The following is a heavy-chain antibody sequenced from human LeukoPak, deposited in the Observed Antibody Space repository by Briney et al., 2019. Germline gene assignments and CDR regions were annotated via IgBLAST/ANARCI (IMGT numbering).Heavy chain of an antibody. CDR2: IYYSGST. CDR1: GGSINSYY. D-gene: IGHD5-18*01. CDR3: ARVPYSYGYRFDY. Sequence: SETLSLTCSVSGGSINSYYWTWIRQSPGKGLEWIGHIYYSGSTKYNPSLKSRVTISVDTSKNQFSLKLSSVTAADTAVYYCARVPYSYGYRFDYWGQGTLVTVSS. V-gene: IGHV4-59*08. J-gene: IGHJ4*02.